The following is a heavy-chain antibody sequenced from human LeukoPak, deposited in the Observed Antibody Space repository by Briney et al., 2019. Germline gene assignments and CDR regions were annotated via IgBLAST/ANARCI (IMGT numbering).Heavy chain of an antibody. D-gene: IGHD3-10*01. CDR1: GYTFTSYG. Sequence: ASVKVSCKASGYTFTSYGISWVRQAPGQGLEWMGWINPNSGGTNYAQKFQGRVTMTRDTSISTAYMELSRLRSDDTAVYYCAMSYYYGSGSTLASWFDPWGQGTLVTVSS. J-gene: IGHJ5*02. V-gene: IGHV1-2*02. CDR3: AMSYYYGSGSTLASWFDP. CDR2: INPNSGGT.